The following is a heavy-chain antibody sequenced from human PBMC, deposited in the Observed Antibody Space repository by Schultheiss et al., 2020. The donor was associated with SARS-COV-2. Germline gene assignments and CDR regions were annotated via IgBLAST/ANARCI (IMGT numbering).Heavy chain of an antibody. CDR1: GFTFSSYW. Sequence: GESLKISCAASGFTFSSYWMSWVRQAPGKGLEWVANIKQDGSEKYYVDSVKGRFTISRDNAKNSLYLQMNSLRAEDTALYYCAKGHTGGVAGTFDYWGQGTLVTVSS. D-gene: IGHD6-19*01. J-gene: IGHJ4*02. CDR3: AKGHTGGVAGTFDY. V-gene: IGHV3-7*03. CDR2: IKQDGSEK.